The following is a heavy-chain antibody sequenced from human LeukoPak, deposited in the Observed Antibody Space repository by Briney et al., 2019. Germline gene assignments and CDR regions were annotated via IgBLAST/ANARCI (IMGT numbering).Heavy chain of an antibody. Sequence: EASVKVSCKASGGTFSSYAISWVRQAPGQGLEWMGWISAYNGNTNYAQKLQGRVTMTTDTSTSTAYMELSSLRSEDMAVYYCARGRDIVVVVAATPVDYWGQGTLVTVSS. D-gene: IGHD2-15*01. J-gene: IGHJ4*02. V-gene: IGHV1-18*03. CDR1: GGTFSSYA. CDR3: ARGRDIVVVVAATPVDY. CDR2: ISAYNGNT.